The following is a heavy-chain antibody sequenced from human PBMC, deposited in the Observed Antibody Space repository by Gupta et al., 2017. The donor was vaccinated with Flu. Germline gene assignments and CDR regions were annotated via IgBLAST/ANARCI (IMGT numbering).Heavy chain of an antibody. CDR2: IYYSGST. Sequence: QVQLQASGPGLVKPSETLSLTCNVSGGSISSYYWSWIRQPPGKGLEWIGYIYYSGSTYYNPSLKSRVTISIDTSRNQFSLNLSSVTAADTAIYYCARDRGSFLNYFYYYGMDVWGQGTTVTVSS. J-gene: IGHJ6*02. CDR3: ARDRGSFLNYFYYYGMDV. CDR1: GGSISSYY. D-gene: IGHD1-26*01. V-gene: IGHV4-59*01.